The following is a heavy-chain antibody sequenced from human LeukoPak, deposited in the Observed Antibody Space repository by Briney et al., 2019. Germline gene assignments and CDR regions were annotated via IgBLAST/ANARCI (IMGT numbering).Heavy chain of an antibody. CDR3: ARGLSSGWFLDY. V-gene: IGHV3-30*02. CDR1: GFTFSSYG. J-gene: IGHJ4*02. CDR2: IRYDGSNK. Sequence: GGSLRLSCAASGFTFSSYGMHWVRQALGKGLEWVAFIRYDGSNKYYADSVKGRFTISRDNSKNTLYLQMNSLKPEDTAVYYCARGLSSGWFLDYWGQGTLVTVSS. D-gene: IGHD6-19*01.